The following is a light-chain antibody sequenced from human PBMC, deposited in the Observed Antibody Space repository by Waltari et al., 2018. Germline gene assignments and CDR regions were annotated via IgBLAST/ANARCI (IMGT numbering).Light chain of an antibody. CDR1: RSIINW. CDR3: QQYNSFSQA. Sequence: DIQMTQSPSPMSASVGDRVSITCRASRSIINWLAWYQQKPGKAPKLLIYKSSSLESGVPSRFSGSGSGTEFTLTISSLQPDDFATYYCQQYNSFSQAFGQGTKVEIK. V-gene: IGKV1-5*03. J-gene: IGKJ1*01. CDR2: KSS.